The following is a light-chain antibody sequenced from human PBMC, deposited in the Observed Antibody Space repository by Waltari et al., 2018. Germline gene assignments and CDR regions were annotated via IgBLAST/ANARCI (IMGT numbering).Light chain of an antibody. CDR1: QSISDS. Sequence: EIVMTQSPATLSVSPGERATLPCTASQSISDSLGWYQQRPGQAPRLPIYGASTRATGIPARFSGSGSGTEFTLTISSLQSEDFAVYYCHQYKIWPEAFGQGTKVEIK. CDR3: HQYKIWPEA. J-gene: IGKJ1*01. CDR2: GAS. V-gene: IGKV3D-15*01.